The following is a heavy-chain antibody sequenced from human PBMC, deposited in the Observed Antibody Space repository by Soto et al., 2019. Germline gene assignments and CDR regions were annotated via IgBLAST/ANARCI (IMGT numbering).Heavy chain of an antibody. D-gene: IGHD3-9*01. CDR3: ARQAEVLRYFYWFDP. J-gene: IGHJ5*02. CDR1: GGSISSSSYY. V-gene: IGHV4-39*01. Sequence: KASETLSLTCTVSGGSISSSSYYWGWIRQPPGKGLEWIGSIYYSGSTYYNPSLKSRVTISVDTSKNQFSLKLSSVTAADTAVYYCARQAEVLRYFYWFDPWGQGTLVTVSS. CDR2: IYYSGST.